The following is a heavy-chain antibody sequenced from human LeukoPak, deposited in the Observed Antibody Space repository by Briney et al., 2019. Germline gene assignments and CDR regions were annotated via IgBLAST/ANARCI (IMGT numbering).Heavy chain of an antibody. V-gene: IGHV3-23*01. CDR2: IGAGGTFT. Sequence: GSLRLSCTASGFTFSSYAMNWVRQAPGKGLEWVSGIGAGGTFTYYADSVKGRFTISRDNSKNTLYLQMNSLRAEDTAVYYCAKGPTAIRPYYFDYWGQGTLVTVSS. J-gene: IGHJ4*02. CDR3: AKGPTAIRPYYFDY. CDR1: GFTFSSYA. D-gene: IGHD2-21*02.